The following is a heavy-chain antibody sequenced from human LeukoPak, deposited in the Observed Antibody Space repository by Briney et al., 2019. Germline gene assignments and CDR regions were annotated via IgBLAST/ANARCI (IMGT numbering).Heavy chain of an antibody. CDR3: VRHRAGGRGNLDAFDI. D-gene: IGHD3-10*01. CDR1: GGSISSSSYY. J-gene: IGHJ3*02. CDR2: IYYSGST. V-gene: IGHV4-39*01. Sequence: SETLSLTCTVSGGSISSSSYYWGWIRQPPGKGLEWIGSIYYSGSTYYNPSLKSRVTISVDTSKNQFSLKLSSVTAADTAVYYCVRHRAGGRGNLDAFDIWGQGTMVTVSS.